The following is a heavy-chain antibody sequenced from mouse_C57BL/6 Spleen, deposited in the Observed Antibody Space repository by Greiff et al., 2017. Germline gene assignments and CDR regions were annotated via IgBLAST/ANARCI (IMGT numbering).Heavy chain of an antibody. CDR1: GFTFSSYG. J-gene: IGHJ2*01. Sequence: EVKLQESGGDLVKPGGSLKLSCAASGFTFSSYGMSWVRQTPDKRLEWVATISSGGSYTYYPDSVKGRFTISRDNAKNTLYLQMSSLKSEDTAMYYCARLDGSSYGWYFDYWGQGTTLTVSS. D-gene: IGHD1-1*01. CDR2: ISSGGSYT. CDR3: ARLDGSSYGWYFDY. V-gene: IGHV5-6*01.